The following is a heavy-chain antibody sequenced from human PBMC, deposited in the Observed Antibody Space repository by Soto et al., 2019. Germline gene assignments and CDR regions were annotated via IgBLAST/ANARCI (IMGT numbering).Heavy chain of an antibody. V-gene: IGHV4-31*03. J-gene: IGHJ3*02. D-gene: IGHD5-12*01. Sequence: SETLSLTCTVSGGSISSGGYYWSWIRQHPGKGLEWIGYIYYSGSTYYNPSLKSRVTISVDTSKNQFSLKLSSVTAADTAVYYCARDRGGGYDAFDIWGQGTMVTVSS. CDR2: IYYSGST. CDR3: ARDRGGGYDAFDI. CDR1: GGSISSGGYY.